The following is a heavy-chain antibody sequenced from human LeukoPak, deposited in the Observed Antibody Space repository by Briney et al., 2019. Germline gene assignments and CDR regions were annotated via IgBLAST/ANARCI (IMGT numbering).Heavy chain of an antibody. V-gene: IGHV5-51*01. CDR2: IYPGDSDT. J-gene: IGHJ4*02. CDR1: GYRYTRYW. CDR3: ARLESSNPPWDY. D-gene: IGHD6-13*01. Sequence: GASLQLPRHGSGYRYTRYWLGWVRPLPGKGLEGMGIIYPGDSDTRYTPSFQGQVTISADKSISTAYLQWSSLKASDTAMYYCARLESSNPPWDYWGQGTLVTVSS.